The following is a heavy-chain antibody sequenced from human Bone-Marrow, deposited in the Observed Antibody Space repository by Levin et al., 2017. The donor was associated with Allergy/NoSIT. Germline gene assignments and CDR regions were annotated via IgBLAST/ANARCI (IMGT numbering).Heavy chain of an antibody. Sequence: EASVKVSCAASGFTFSSYRMSWVRQAPGKGLEWVSSISRSGTSISYGDSMRGRFTISRDNAKNSLPLPMNSLRAEDTALYYCATERGGSYAEHWGQGTLVTVAS. CDR3: ATERGGSYAEH. CDR1: GFTFSSYR. CDR2: ISRSGTSI. J-gene: IGHJ1*01. D-gene: IGHD1-1*01. V-gene: IGHV3-21*01.